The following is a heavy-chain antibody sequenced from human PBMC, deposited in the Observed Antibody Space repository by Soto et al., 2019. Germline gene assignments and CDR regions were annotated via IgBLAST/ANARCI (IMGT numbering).Heavy chain of an antibody. CDR1: GYTFKKYH. J-gene: IGHJ5*02. D-gene: IGHD2-15*01. V-gene: IGHV1-18*01. CDR3: ARVPGPVVVVPFRFDP. Sequence: GASVKVSCKTSGYTFKKYHIGWVRQAPGQGLEWMAWISGYNDKTDYAQRFQDRVTVTTDTSTSTAYMELRNLTSVDTAIYYCARVPGPVVVVPFRFDPWGQGTLVTVSS. CDR2: ISGYNDKT.